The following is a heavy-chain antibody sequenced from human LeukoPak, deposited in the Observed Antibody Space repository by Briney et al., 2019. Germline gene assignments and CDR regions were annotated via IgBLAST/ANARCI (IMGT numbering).Heavy chain of an antibody. CDR2: IYYSGST. CDR1: GGSISSYY. D-gene: IGHD3-3*01. CDR3: ARDEAAEDYDFWSGYSPPYYYGMDV. V-gene: IGHV4-59*12. J-gene: IGHJ6*02. Sequence: SETLSLTCTVSGGSISSYYWSWIRQPPGKGLEWIGYIYYSGSTNYNPSLKSRVTISVDKSKNQFSLKLSSVTAADTAVYYCARDEAAEDYDFWSGYSPPYYYGMDVWGQGTTVTVSS.